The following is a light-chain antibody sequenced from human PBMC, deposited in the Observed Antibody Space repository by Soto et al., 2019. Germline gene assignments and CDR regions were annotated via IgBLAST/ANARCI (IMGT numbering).Light chain of an antibody. V-gene: IGKV2-28*01. CDR2: LGS. CDR1: QNLLHSDGFNY. Sequence: IVMTQSPLSLPVTPGEPASISCRSSQNLLHSDGFNYLDWYLQKPGQSPQLLIFLGSYRASGVPDRFSGSGSGTDFALRISRVEAEDVGVYYCMQAIQTRPFGPGTKVDIK. CDR3: MQAIQTRP. J-gene: IGKJ1*01.